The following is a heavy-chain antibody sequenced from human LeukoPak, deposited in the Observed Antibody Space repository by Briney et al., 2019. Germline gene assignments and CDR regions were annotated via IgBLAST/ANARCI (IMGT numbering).Heavy chain of an antibody. CDR2: IYTSGSN. J-gene: IGHJ6*03. Sequence: PSDTLSLPCTVSGGSISSYYWSWIRQPAGKGLEWIGRIYTSGSNNYNPSLKSRVTMSVDTSKNQFSLKLSSVTAADTAVYYCARGIYCSSTSCVPNYYYYYMDVWGKGTTVTVSS. D-gene: IGHD2-2*01. CDR3: ARGIYCSSTSCVPNYYYYYMDV. CDR1: GGSISSYY. V-gene: IGHV4-4*07.